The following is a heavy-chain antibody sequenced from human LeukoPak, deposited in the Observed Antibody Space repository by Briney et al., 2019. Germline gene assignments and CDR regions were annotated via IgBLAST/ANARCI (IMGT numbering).Heavy chain of an antibody. J-gene: IGHJ4*02. V-gene: IGHV4-59*01. CDR3: ARGDGYNGD. CDR1: GGSISSYY. Sequence: PSGTLSLTCTVSGGSISSYYWSWIRQAPGKGLEWIGYIYYSGSTNYNPSLKSRVTISVDTSKNQFSLKLRSVTAADTAVYYCARGDGYNGDWGQGTLVTVSS. D-gene: IGHD5-24*01. CDR2: IYYSGST.